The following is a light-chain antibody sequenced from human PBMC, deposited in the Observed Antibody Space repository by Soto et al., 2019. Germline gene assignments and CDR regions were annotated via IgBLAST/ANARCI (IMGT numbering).Light chain of an antibody. J-gene: IGKJ4*01. V-gene: IGKV3D-20*02. CDR2: AAS. Sequence: EIVLTQSPGTLSLSPGERATLSCRASETVSSIYLAWYQQKPGQAPGLLIYAASTRATGIPARFSGSGSGTDFTLTISSLEPEDFAVYYCQQHADWPLTFGGGTKVDIK. CDR3: QQHADWPLT. CDR1: ETVSSIY.